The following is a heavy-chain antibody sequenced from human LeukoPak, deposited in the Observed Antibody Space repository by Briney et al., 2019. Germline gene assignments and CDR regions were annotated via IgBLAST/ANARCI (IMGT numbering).Heavy chain of an antibody. V-gene: IGHV4-61*01. CDR2: IYNSGST. Sequence: SETLSLTCTVSGGSVSSGSYHWSWIRQPPGKGLEWIGYIYNSGSTNYNPSLRSRVTISVDTSKNQFSLKLTSVTAADTAVYYCVRDRELTYWGQGTLVTVSS. J-gene: IGHJ4*02. CDR3: VRDRELTY. CDR1: GGSVSSGSYH. D-gene: IGHD1-26*01.